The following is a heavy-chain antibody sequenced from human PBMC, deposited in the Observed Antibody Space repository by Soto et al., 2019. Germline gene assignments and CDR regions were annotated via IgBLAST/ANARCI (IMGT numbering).Heavy chain of an antibody. Sequence: QLQLQESGPGLVKPSETLSLTCTVSGASISNSNYYWGWIRQPPGKGLEWIGTIYYSGNTYYNPSLKSRGTIAIDTSKNHFSLRLSSVTAADTAVYSGARHVLALTAMAFDTWVQGILVTVSS. CDR3: ARHVLALTAMAFDT. CDR1: GASISNSNYY. J-gene: IGHJ4*02. V-gene: IGHV4-39*01. D-gene: IGHD5-18*01. CDR2: IYYSGNT.